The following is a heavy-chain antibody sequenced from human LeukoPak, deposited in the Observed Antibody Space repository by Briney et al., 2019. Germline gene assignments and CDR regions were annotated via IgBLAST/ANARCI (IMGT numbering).Heavy chain of an antibody. CDR2: IYYTGNT. V-gene: IGHV4-59*01. J-gene: IGHJ6*04. D-gene: IGHD1-14*01. CDR1: GGSLSSYY. Sequence: SETLSLTCTVSGGSLSSYYWSWIRQPPGKGLELIGYIYYTGNTNYNPSLESRVTISLYTSNNQFSLKLRSVTPADTATYYCARDTGDNHNYYHGLDVWGTGTTVIVSS. CDR3: ARDTGDNHNYYHGLDV.